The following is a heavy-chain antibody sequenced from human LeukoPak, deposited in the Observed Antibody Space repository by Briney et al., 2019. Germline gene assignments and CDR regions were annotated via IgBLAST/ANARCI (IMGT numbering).Heavy chain of an antibody. J-gene: IGHJ4*02. CDR3: ARGHSYGSGSHGDH. Sequence: SETLSLTCTVSGGSINNYYWSWIRQPPGKGLEWIGYIYYSGSTNYNPSLKSRVTISVDTSKNQFSLKLNSVTAADTAVYCCARGHSYGSGSHGDHWGQGTLVTVSS. CDR1: GGSINNYY. CDR2: IYYSGST. V-gene: IGHV4-59*01. D-gene: IGHD3-10*01.